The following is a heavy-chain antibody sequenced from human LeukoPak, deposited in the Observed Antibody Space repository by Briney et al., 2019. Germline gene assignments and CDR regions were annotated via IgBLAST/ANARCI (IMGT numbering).Heavy chain of an antibody. Sequence: GASVKVSCKASGGTFSRHVISWVRQAPGQGLEWMGGIIPIFGTANYAQKFQGRVTITTDEYTSTAYMELSSLRSEDTAVYYCARGCYGSGSYAGQNYYYYMDVWGKGTTVTVSS. D-gene: IGHD3-10*01. CDR2: IIPIFGTA. J-gene: IGHJ6*03. V-gene: IGHV1-69*05. CDR1: GGTFSRHV. CDR3: ARGCYGSGSYAGQNYYYYMDV.